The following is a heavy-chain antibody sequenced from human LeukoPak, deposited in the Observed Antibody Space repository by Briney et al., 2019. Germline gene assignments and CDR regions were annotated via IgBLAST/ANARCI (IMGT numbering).Heavy chain of an antibody. V-gene: IGHV5-51*01. Sequence: GESLKISCKGSGYRFTANWIGWLRQMPGKGLEWMGIICPADSDTYYSPSFQGQVTISADKSISTAYLQWSSLKASDTATYYCAKGITRYNWFDPWGQGTLVTVSS. CDR1: GYRFTANW. CDR2: ICPADSDT. J-gene: IGHJ5*02. D-gene: IGHD1-20*01. CDR3: AKGITRYNWFDP.